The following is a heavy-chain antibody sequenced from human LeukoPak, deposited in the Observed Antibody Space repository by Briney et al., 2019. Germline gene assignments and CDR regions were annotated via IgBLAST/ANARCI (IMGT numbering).Heavy chain of an antibody. J-gene: IGHJ4*02. Sequence: SETLSLTCAVYGGSFSGYSWTWIRQPPGKGLEWIGEINHGGSTNYNPSLKSRVTISVDTSKNQFSLNLNSVTAADTAVYYCARGRYCGSTSCPPGPYWGQGPWSPSPQ. D-gene: IGHD2-2*01. CDR3: ARGRYCGSTSCPPGPY. CDR1: GGSFSGYS. V-gene: IGHV4-34*01. CDR2: INHGGST.